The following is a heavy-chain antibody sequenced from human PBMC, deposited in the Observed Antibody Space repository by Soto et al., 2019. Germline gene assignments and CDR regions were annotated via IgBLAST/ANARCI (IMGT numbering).Heavy chain of an antibody. CDR2: IYSGGYT. D-gene: IGHD3-10*01. J-gene: IGHJ4*02. CDR3: ADPPGGGGY. CDR1: GFTVSNNY. Sequence: EVQLVESGGGLIQPGGSLRLSCAVSGFTVSNNYMSWVRQAPGKGLEGVSVIYSGGYTAYGDSVKGRFTISRDNSKNTPVLQKKPPKPRSPAVYVRADPPGGGGYWGQGTLVTVSS. V-gene: IGHV3-53*01.